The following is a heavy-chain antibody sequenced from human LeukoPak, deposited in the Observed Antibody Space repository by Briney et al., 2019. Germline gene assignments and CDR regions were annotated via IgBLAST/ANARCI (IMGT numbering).Heavy chain of an antibody. CDR2: INSNTGGT. Sequence: ASVKVSCKASGYTFTSYVISWVRQAPGQGLEWIGWINSNTGGTNYAQKFQGRVTMTRDTSISTAYMELSRLTADDTAVCYCVRNGAYDAFDLWGQGTMVTVSS. CDR3: VRNGAYDAFDL. D-gene: IGHD4-17*01. J-gene: IGHJ3*01. CDR1: GYTFTSYV. V-gene: IGHV1-2*02.